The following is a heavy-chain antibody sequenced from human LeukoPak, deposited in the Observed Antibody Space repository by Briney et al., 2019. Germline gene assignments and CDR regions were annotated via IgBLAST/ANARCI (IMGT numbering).Heavy chain of an antibody. Sequence: GGSLRLSCAASGFTFSSYAMSWVRQAPGKGLGWVSAISGSGGSTYYADSVKGRFTISRDNSKNTLYLQMNGLRAEDTAVYYCAKVRTDYDILTGYWGAFDIWGQGTMVTVSS. J-gene: IGHJ3*02. CDR2: ISGSGGST. CDR1: GFTFSSYA. V-gene: IGHV3-23*01. CDR3: AKVRTDYDILTGYWGAFDI. D-gene: IGHD3-9*01.